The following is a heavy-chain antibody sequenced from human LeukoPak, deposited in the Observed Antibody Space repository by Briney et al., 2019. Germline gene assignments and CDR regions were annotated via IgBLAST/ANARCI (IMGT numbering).Heavy chain of an antibody. D-gene: IGHD1-14*01. CDR2: ISYDGNST. V-gene: IGHV3-30-3*01. Sequence: GKSLRLSCAASGFTFNKYAIHWVRQAPGKGLEWVSVISYDGNSTYYADSVGGRFTISRDNSKNSLYLQVNSLRPEDTAVYYCARGKTATTSLNYWGQGTLVTVSS. CDR1: GFTFNKYA. CDR3: ARGKTATTSLNY. J-gene: IGHJ4*02.